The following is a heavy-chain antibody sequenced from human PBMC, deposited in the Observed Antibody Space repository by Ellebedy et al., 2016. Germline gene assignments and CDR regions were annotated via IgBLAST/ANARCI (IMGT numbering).Heavy chain of an antibody. V-gene: IGHV3-30-3*01. CDR2: ISYDGSNK. J-gene: IGHJ6*02. Sequence: GESLKISCAASGFTFSSYAMHWVRQAPGKGLEWVAVISYDGSNKYYADSVKGRFTISRDNSKNTLYLQMNSLRAEDTAVYYCARDTQGSMDVWGQGTTVTVSS. CDR1: GFTFSSYA. CDR3: ARDTQGSMDV.